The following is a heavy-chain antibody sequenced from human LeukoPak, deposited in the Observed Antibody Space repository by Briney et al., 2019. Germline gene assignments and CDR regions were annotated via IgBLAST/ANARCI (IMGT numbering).Heavy chain of an antibody. CDR1: GFTFSTYD. V-gene: IGHV3-48*01. CDR3: ARLRYYAMDV. CDR2: ISSNSRTI. J-gene: IGHJ6*02. Sequence: PGGSLRLSCAASGFTFSTYDTSWVRQAPGKGLGWVSYISSNSRTISYADSVKGRFTISRDNAKNSLYLQMNSLRAEDTAVYYCARLRYYAMDVWGQGTTVTASS.